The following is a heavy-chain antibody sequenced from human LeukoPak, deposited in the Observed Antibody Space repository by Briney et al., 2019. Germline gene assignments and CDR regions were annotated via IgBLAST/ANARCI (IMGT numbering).Heavy chain of an antibody. CDR1: GYTFTSYD. CDR3: ARGATYCSSTSCSNYYYYMDV. Sequence: GASVKVSFKASGYTFTSYDINWVRQATGQGLEWMGWMNPNSGNTGYAQKFQGRVTMTRNTSISTAYMELSSLRSEDTAVYYCARGATYCSSTSCSNYYYYMDVWGKGTTVTVSS. D-gene: IGHD2-2*01. V-gene: IGHV1-8*01. CDR2: MNPNSGNT. J-gene: IGHJ6*03.